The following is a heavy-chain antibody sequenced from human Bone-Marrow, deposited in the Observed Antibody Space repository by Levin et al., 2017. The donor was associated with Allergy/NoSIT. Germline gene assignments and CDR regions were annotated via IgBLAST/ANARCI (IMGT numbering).Heavy chain of an antibody. CDR3: AKSNFWSGQETF. D-gene: IGHD3-3*01. CDR1: GFTFNEFA. J-gene: IGHJ4*02. V-gene: IGHV3-23*01. Sequence: GESLKISCAASGFTFNEFAMNWIRQAPGKGLEWVSSISESGSGEYYGDSAKGRFTVSRDNTKNTVYLHMTSLRAEDTAIYYCAKSNFWSGQETFWGQGILVTVSS. CDR2: ISESGSGE.